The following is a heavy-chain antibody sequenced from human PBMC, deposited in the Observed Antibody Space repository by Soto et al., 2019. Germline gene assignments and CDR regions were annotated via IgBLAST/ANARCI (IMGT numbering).Heavy chain of an antibody. CDR3: ARDNYGNLDY. J-gene: IGHJ4*01. CDR1: GYTFTAYY. Sequence: QVHLVQSGAEVKKPGASVKVSCRPFGYTFTAYYIHWVRQAPGQGLEWLGWVDPTSGDSRKVQSFQGRVTLTRDTSNSTVYMELSWLRADDTAVYYCARDNYGNLDYCGHGTLVTVSS. CDR2: VDPTSGDS. V-gene: IGHV1-2*02. D-gene: IGHD3-10*01.